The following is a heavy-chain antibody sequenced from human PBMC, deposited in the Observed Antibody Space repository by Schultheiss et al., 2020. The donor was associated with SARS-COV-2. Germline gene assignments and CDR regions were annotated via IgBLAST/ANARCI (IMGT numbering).Heavy chain of an antibody. CDR2: ISYDGSNK. D-gene: IGHD5-24*01. J-gene: IGHJ6*02. V-gene: IGHV3-30-3*01. CDR1: GFTVSSNY. CDR3: AREDVATIAYYYYGMDV. Sequence: GESLKISCAASGFTVSSNYMSWVRQAPGKGLEWVAVISYDGSNKYYADSVKGRFTISRDNAKNSLYLQMNSLGAEDTAVYYCAREDVATIAYYYYGMDVWGQGTTVTVSS.